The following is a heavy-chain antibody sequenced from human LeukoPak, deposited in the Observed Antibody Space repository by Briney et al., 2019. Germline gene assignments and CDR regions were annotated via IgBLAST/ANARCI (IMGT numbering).Heavy chain of an antibody. CDR3: TTERDTVVTPGFDY. V-gene: IGHV3-15*01. Sequence: GGSLRLSCAASGFTFSNAWMSWVRQAPGKGLEWVGRIKSKTDGGTTDYAAPVKGRFTISRDDSKNTLYLQMNSLKTEDTAVYYCTTERDTVVTPGFDYWGQGTLVTVSS. J-gene: IGHJ4*02. D-gene: IGHD4-23*01. CDR1: GFTFSNAW. CDR2: IKSKTDGGTT.